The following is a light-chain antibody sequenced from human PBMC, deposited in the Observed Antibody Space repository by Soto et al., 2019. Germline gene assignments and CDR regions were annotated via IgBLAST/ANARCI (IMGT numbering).Light chain of an antibody. CDR1: QRLLYSSTNKNY. V-gene: IGKV4-1*01. J-gene: IGKJ1*01. CDR3: QQYYTTRT. CDR2: WAS. Sequence: DIVMTQSPDSLAVSLGERATIKCKSSQRLLYSSTNKNYLAWYQQRPGQPPKLLIYWASTRKSGVPDRFSVSGSGTDFTLTITSLQADDVAVYYCQQYYTTRTFGQGTKVEIK.